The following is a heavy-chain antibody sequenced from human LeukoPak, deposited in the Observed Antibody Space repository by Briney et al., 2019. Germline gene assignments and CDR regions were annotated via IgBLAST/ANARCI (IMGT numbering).Heavy chain of an antibody. J-gene: IGHJ6*04. CDR1: GFTFSSYG. D-gene: IGHD6-19*01. CDR3: AKDRSVAGNYYYYGMDV. Sequence: GGSLRLSCAASGFTFSSYGMHWVCQAPGKGLEWVAVISYDGSNKYYADSVKGRFTISRDNSKNTLYLQMNSLRAEDTAVYYCAKDRSVAGNYYYYGMDVWGKGTTVTVSS. CDR2: ISYDGSNK. V-gene: IGHV3-30*18.